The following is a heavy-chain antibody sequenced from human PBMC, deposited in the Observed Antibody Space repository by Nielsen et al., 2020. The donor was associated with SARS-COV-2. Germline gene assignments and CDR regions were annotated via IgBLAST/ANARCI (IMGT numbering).Heavy chain of an antibody. V-gene: IGHV4-31*03. Sequence: SETLSLTCTVSGGSISSGGYYWSWIRQHPGKGLEWIGYIYYSGSTYYNPSLKSRVTISVDTSKNQFSLKLSSVTAADTAVYYCARGEYSYGSLVSWGQGTLVTVSS. CDR1: GGSISSGGYY. D-gene: IGHD5-18*01. CDR2: IYYSGST. CDR3: ARGEYSYGSLVS. J-gene: IGHJ4*02.